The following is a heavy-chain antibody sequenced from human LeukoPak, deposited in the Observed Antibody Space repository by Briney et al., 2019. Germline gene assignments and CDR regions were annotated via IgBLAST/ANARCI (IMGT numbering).Heavy chain of an antibody. V-gene: IGHV4-39*01. J-gene: IGHJ4*02. D-gene: IGHD1-14*01. Sequence: SETLSLTCTVSVGSTSSNNYYWGWIRQPPGKGLEWIGSIYNSGSTYYNPSLKSRVTISVDTSKNQFALKLSSVTAADTAVYYCARDRSSYFDYWGQGTLVTVSS. CDR2: IYNSGST. CDR3: ARDRSSYFDY. CDR1: VGSTSSNNYY.